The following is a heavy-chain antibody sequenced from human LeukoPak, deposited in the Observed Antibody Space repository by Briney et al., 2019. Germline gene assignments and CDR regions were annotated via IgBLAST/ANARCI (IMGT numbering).Heavy chain of an antibody. Sequence: GRSLRLSCAASGFTFSSYGMHWVRQAPGKGLEWVAVIWYDGSNKYYADSVKGRFTISRDNSKNTLYLQMNSLRAEDTAVYYCAKDSGGDYYDSSGYNYWGQGTLVTVST. J-gene: IGHJ4*02. CDR2: IWYDGSNK. CDR1: GFTFSSYG. D-gene: IGHD3-22*01. V-gene: IGHV3-33*06. CDR3: AKDSGGDYYDSSGYNY.